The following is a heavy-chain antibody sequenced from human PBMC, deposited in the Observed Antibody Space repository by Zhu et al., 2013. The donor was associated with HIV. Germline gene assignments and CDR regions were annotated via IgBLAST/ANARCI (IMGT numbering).Heavy chain of an antibody. J-gene: IGHJ4*02. Sequence: QVQLVQSGAEVKKPGASVKASCKASGYTFTTYDLNWVRQATGQGLEWMGWMNPNSGNTGYAQKFQGRVTMTRNTSITTAYMELSSLRSEDTAVYYCTRGPRNWGVDYWGQGTLVTVSS. D-gene: IGHD7-27*01. CDR1: GYTFTTYD. V-gene: IGHV1-8*01. CDR3: TRGPRNWGVDY. CDR2: MNPNSGNT.